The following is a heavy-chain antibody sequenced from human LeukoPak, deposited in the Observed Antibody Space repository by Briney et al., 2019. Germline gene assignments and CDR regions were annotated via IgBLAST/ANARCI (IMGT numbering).Heavy chain of an antibody. D-gene: IGHD2-2*01. Sequence: SETLSLTCAVSGYAISSGRYWGWIRQPPAKGLEWIGSVFHSGSTYYNPSLKSRVTISVDTSKNQFSLNLRSVTAADTAVYYCARSLSTAGIDYWGQGTLVTVSS. CDR2: VFHSGST. CDR1: GYAISSGRY. CDR3: ARSLSTAGIDY. J-gene: IGHJ4*02. V-gene: IGHV4-38-2*01.